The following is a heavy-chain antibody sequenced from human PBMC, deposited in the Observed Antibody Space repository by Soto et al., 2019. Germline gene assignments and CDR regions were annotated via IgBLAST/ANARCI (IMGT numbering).Heavy chain of an antibody. CDR1: GYRFTNYW. J-gene: IGHJ3*02. V-gene: IGHV5-51*01. Sequence: LGESLKISCKGSGYRFTNYWIGWVRQMPGKGLEWMGIIYPGDSDTEYSPSFQGQITISTDTSISTAYLQWSSLKASDTAVYYCARADYSGYDWGGFDMWGQGTMVTVSS. CDR3: ARADYSGYDWGGFDM. D-gene: IGHD5-12*01. CDR2: IYPGDSDT.